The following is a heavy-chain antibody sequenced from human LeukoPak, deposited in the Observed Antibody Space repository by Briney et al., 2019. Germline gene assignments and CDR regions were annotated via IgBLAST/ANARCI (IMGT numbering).Heavy chain of an antibody. J-gene: IGHJ4*02. D-gene: IGHD6-6*01. Sequence: PGGSLRLSCAASGFTFSSYSMNWVRQAPGKGLEWVSSISSSSSYIYYADSVKGRFTISRDNAKNSLYLQMNSLRAEDTAVYYCARDLGVWQYSSSYYFDYWGQGTLVTVSS. CDR1: GFTFSSYS. V-gene: IGHV3-21*01. CDR3: ARDLGVWQYSSSYYFDY. CDR2: ISSSSSYI.